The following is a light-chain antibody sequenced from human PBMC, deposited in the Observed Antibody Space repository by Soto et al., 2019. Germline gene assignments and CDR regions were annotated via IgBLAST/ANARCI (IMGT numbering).Light chain of an antibody. CDR3: SSYTSSNTLV. CDR1: SSVVSSYTY. Sequence: QSALTQPASVSASAGQSITISCTGSSSVVSSYTYVSWYQPHPAKAPNLLISPVSTRPSAVSNRFSGSKSRNPASLTISALPAEDAADYYCSSYTSSNTLVFGTGTTATVL. J-gene: IGLJ1*01. V-gene: IGLV2-14*01. CDR2: PVS.